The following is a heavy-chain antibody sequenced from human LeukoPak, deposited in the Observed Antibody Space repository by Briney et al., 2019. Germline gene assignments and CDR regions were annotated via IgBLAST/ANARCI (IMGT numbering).Heavy chain of an antibody. Sequence: GGSLRLSCAASGFTFSSYNMNWVRQAPGKGLEWVSSISSSSSYIYYADSMKGRFTISRDNAKNSLYLQMNSLRAEDTAVYYCARGTGAFDIWGQGTVVTVSS. D-gene: IGHD2-8*02. CDR3: ARGTGAFDI. J-gene: IGHJ3*02. CDR1: GFTFSSYN. CDR2: ISSSSSYI. V-gene: IGHV3-21*01.